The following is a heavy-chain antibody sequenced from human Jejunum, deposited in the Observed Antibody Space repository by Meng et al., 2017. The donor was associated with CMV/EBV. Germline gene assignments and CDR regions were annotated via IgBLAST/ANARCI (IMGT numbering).Heavy chain of an antibody. Sequence: YTFNNSYRHWVRQAPGQGFEWIGISNPSGSGTTYTEKFKGRVTLTRDTSTSTVYLDLIRLRSDDTATYYCAKPTDGGNFYFAMDVWGQGTAVTVSS. J-gene: IGHJ6*02. CDR3: AKPTDGGNFYFAMDV. CDR2: SNPSGSGT. CDR1: YTFNNSY. D-gene: IGHD2-15*01. V-gene: IGHV1-46*02.